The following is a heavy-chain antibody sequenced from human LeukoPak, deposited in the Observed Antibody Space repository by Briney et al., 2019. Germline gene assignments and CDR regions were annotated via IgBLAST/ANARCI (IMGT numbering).Heavy chain of an antibody. V-gene: IGHV4-34*01. Sequence: SETLSLTCTVYGKSFSGYYWTCIRQSPGKGLEWIGEINHSGSTNYNPSLKSRVSISIDTSKNHLSLKLNSVTAADTAVYYCARGRVSVTGYYFAMDVWGQGTTVAVSS. D-gene: IGHD2-21*02. J-gene: IGHJ6*02. CDR1: GKSFSGYY. CDR3: ARGRVSVTGYYFAMDV. CDR2: INHSGST.